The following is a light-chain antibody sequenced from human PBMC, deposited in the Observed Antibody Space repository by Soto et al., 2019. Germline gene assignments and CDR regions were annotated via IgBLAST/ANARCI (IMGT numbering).Light chain of an antibody. CDR2: EVS. J-gene: IGLJ3*02. V-gene: IGLV2-14*01. CDR3: SSYTSRSTLV. Sequence: QSALTQPASVSGSPGQSITISCTGTSSDVGGYNYVSWYQQHPGKAPKLMIYEVSNRPSGVSNRFSGSKSGNTASLTISGLQAEEEADYYCSSYTSRSTLVFGGGTKLTVL. CDR1: SSDVGGYNY.